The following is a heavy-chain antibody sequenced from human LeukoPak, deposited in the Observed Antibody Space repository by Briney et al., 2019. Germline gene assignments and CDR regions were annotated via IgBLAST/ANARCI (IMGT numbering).Heavy chain of an antibody. Sequence: PGGSLRLSCAASAFTFNNYAMNWVRQAPGKGLEWVSGISGSGGFTYSADSVEGRFTISRDNSKNTLYLQMNSLRAEDTAVYFCAKAPGDYGGVFDNWGQGTLVTVSS. CDR2: ISGSGGFT. CDR1: AFTFNNYA. CDR3: AKAPGDYGGVFDN. J-gene: IGHJ4*02. D-gene: IGHD4-17*01. V-gene: IGHV3-23*01.